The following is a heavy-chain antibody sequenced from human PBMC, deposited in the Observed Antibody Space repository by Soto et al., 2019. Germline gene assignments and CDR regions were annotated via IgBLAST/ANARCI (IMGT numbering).Heavy chain of an antibody. Sequence: QVQLVQSGAEVKKPGSSVKVSCKASGGTFSSYAISWVRQAPGQGLEWMGGIIPIFGTANYAQKFQGRVTXTXXXSXXTAYMELSSLRSEDTAVYYCGRGGRDGYTEEAFDIWGQGTMVTVSS. CDR3: GRGGRDGYTEEAFDI. V-gene: IGHV1-69*05. D-gene: IGHD5-12*01. CDR2: IIPIFGTA. CDR1: GGTFSSYA. J-gene: IGHJ3*02.